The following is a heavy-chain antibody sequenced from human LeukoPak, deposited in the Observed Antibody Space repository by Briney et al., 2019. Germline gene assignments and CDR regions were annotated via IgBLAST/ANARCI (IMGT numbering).Heavy chain of an antibody. J-gene: IGHJ4*02. CDR1: GGSISSSSYY. CDR3: ARRRGYSYGYHFDY. Sequence: SETLSLTCTVSGGSISSSSYYWGWIRQPPGKGLECIGTIYYSGSTYYNPSLKSRVTISVDTSKNQFSLKLSSVTAADTAVYYCARRRGYSYGYHFDYWAREPWSPSPQ. V-gene: IGHV4-39*07. D-gene: IGHD5-18*01. CDR2: IYYSGST.